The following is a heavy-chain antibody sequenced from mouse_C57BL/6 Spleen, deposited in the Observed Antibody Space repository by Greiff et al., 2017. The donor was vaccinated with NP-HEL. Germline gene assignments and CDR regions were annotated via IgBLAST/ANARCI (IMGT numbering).Heavy chain of an antibody. Sequence: QVQLKQPGTELVKPGASVKLSCKASGYTFTSYWMHWVKQRPGQGLEWIGNINPSNGGTNYNEKFKSKATLTVDKSSSTAYMQLSSLTSEDSAVYYCARGELITTVVATEGFAYWGQGTLVTVSA. CDR2: INPSNGGT. J-gene: IGHJ3*01. V-gene: IGHV1-53*01. CDR1: GYTFTSYW. D-gene: IGHD1-1*01. CDR3: ARGELITTVVATEGFAY.